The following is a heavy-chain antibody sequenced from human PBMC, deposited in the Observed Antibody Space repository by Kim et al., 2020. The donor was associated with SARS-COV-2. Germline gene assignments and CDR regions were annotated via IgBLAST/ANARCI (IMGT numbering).Heavy chain of an antibody. CDR3: ARDVTYYYDIGWFDP. V-gene: IGHV4-59*13. CDR2: IYYSGST. CDR1: GGSISSYY. J-gene: IGHJ5*02. D-gene: IGHD3-22*01. Sequence: SETLSLTCTVSGGSISSYYCSWIRQPPGKGLEWIGYIYYSGSTNYNPSLKSRVTISVDTSKNQFSLKLSSVTAADTAVYYCARDVTYYYDIGWFDPWGQGTLVTVSS.